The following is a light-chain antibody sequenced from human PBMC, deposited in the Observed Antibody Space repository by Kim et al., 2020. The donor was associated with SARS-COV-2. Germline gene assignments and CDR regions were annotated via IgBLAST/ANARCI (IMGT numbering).Light chain of an antibody. CDR3: LQCNSYYT. Sequence: LLSSIRGHATITCRASQSISSWLDSYEQKPGKAPRLLIYDAFSLGGGVQSRFSGSGSGTEFTLTIRSLQPDDFATYSCLQCNSYYTFGQGPKLEI. CDR2: DAF. V-gene: IGKV1-5*01. CDR1: QSISSW. J-gene: IGKJ2*01.